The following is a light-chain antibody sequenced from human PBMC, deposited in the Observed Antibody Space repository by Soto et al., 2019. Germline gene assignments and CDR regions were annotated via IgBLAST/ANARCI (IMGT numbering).Light chain of an antibody. J-gene: IGKJ2*01. V-gene: IGKV1-39*01. CDR3: QQSFSTPYT. CDR1: QSISSF. CDR2: DAS. Sequence: DIQMTQSPSSLSASVGDRVTITCRASQSISSFLNWYQQKPGKAPKLLIYDASSLQSGVPSRFTGSGSGTHFTLTIGSLQPEDFATYSCQQSFSTPYTFGQGTKLQIK.